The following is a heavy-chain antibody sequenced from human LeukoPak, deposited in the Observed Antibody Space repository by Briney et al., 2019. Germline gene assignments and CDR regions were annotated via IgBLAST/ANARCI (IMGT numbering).Heavy chain of an antibody. CDR1: GFTFSSYG. V-gene: IGHV3-30*18. D-gene: IGHD3-22*01. J-gene: IGHJ4*02. Sequence: GGSLRLFCAASGFTFSSYGMHWVRQAPGKGLEWVAVISYDGSNKYYADSVKGRFTISRDNSKNTLYLQMNSLRAEDTAVYYCAKDFGYYDFDYWGQGTLVTVSS. CDR2: ISYDGSNK. CDR3: AKDFGYYDFDY.